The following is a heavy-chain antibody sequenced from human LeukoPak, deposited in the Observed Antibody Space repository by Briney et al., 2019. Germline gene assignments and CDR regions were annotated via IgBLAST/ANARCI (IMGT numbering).Heavy chain of an antibody. CDR2: IYWDDDK. Sequence: SGPTLVKPTQTLTLTCTFSGFSLSTSGVGVGWIRQPPGKALEWLALIYWDDDKRYSPSRKSRLTITKDKSQNQVDSTMTNMDPVDTATYYCAHRKVPEFDYWGQGTLVTVSS. CDR1: GFSLSTSGVG. CDR3: AHRKVPEFDY. J-gene: IGHJ4*02. V-gene: IGHV2-5*02.